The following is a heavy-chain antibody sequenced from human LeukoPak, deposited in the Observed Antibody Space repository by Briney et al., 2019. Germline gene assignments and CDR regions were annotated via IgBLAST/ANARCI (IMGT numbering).Heavy chain of an antibody. J-gene: IGHJ4*02. CDR1: GFTFSSYW. D-gene: IGHD6-19*01. CDR3: AKERSLEIAVAGTIFDY. CDR2: ISGSGGGT. Sequence: GGSLRLSCAASGFTFSSYWMSWVRQAPGKGLEWVSAISGSGGGTYYADSVRGRFTISRDNSKNTMFLQMNSLRAEDTALYYCAKERSLEIAVAGTIFDYWGQGTLVTVSS. V-gene: IGHV3-23*01.